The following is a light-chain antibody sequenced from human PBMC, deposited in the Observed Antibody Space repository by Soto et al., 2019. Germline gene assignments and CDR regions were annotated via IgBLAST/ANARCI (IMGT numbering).Light chain of an antibody. CDR2: AAS. CDR1: QGITNY. Sequence: DIQMNQSHSYLSASVGDRGTITGRASQGITNYLAWYQQKPGRVPKLLIYAASTLQLGVPSRFSGSGSGTDFTLTISGLQPEDVATYYCQKYNSAPYTFGPGTKVDI. V-gene: IGKV1-27*01. CDR3: QKYNSAPYT. J-gene: IGKJ3*01.